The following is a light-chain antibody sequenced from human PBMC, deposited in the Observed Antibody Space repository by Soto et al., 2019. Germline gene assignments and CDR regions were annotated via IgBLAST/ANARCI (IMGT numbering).Light chain of an antibody. J-gene: IGKJ1*01. CDR1: QSVLYSSNNKNY. Sequence: DIVMTQSPDSLAVSLGERATINCKSSQSVLYSSNNKNYLAWYQQKPGQPPKLLIYWASTRESGVPDRFSGSGSGTDFTLTISSLQAEDVAVYYCKQYYSTPKETFGKGTKVEIK. CDR3: KQYYSTPKET. V-gene: IGKV4-1*01. CDR2: WAS.